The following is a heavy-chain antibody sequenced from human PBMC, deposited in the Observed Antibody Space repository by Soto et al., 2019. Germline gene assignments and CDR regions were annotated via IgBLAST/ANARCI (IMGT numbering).Heavy chain of an antibody. CDR1: GFTFSDYY. V-gene: IGHV3-11*01. Sequence: GGSLRLSCAASGFTFSDYYMSWIRQAPGKGLEWVSYISSSGSTIYYADSVKGRFTISRDNAKNSLYLQMNSLRAEDMAVYYCARERIQQFYYYYYYMDVWGKGTTVTVSS. CDR2: ISSSGSTI. J-gene: IGHJ6*03. D-gene: IGHD5-18*01. CDR3: ARERIQQFYYYYYYMDV.